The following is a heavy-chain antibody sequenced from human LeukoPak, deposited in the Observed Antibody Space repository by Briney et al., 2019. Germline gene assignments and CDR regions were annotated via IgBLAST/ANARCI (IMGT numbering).Heavy chain of an antibody. CDR2: IIRSGGST. Sequence: GGSLRLSCVASGFTFNNYAMCWVRQAPGKGLEWVSAIIRSGGSTYYADSVKGRFTISRDIGKNSLYLQMNSLRAEDTAVYYCAASSGSGNYAYYFDYWGQGTLVTVSS. D-gene: IGHD3-10*01. CDR1: GFTFNNYA. V-gene: IGHV3-23*01. CDR3: AASSGSGNYAYYFDY. J-gene: IGHJ4*02.